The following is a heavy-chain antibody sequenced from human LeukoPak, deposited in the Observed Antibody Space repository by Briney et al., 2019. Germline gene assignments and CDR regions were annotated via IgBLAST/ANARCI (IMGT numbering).Heavy chain of an antibody. V-gene: IGHV3-23*01. D-gene: IGHD2-2*01. CDR2: ISGSGGST. CDR3: AKDWAIAGSYYCMDV. J-gene: IGHJ6*03. CDR1: GFTFSSYG. Sequence: GGSLRLSCAASGFTFSSYGMSWVRQAPGKGLEWVSAISGSGGSTYYADSVKGRFTISRDNSKNTLYLQMNSLRAEDTAVYYCAKDWAIAGSYYCMDVWGKGTTVTISS.